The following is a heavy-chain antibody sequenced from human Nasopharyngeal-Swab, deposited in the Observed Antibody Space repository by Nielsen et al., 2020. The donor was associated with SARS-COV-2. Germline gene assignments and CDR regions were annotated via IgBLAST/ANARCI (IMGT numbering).Heavy chain of an antibody. D-gene: IGHD3-10*01. V-gene: IGHV3-48*02. CDR1: GFTFSSSS. Sequence: GESLKISCAASGFTFSSSSMNWVRQPPGKGLEWVSYISSGSGTISYADSVKGRFTISRDNAKNSLYLQMNSLRDEDTAVYYCARPPGTSYTYFGYWGQGTLVTVSS. J-gene: IGHJ4*02. CDR3: ARPPGTSYTYFGY. CDR2: ISSGSGTI.